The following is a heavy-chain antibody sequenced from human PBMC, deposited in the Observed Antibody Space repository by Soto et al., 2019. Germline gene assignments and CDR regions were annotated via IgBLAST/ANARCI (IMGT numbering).Heavy chain of an antibody. CDR1: GFTVSGKKY. Sequence: GGSLRLSCAAFGFTVSGKKYMAWVRQAPGKGLEWVSALYDVDGTYYADSVKGRFTTSSDSSRTIVYLQMNSLRPDDTAVYFCASWHLQEHAYDIWGQGTTVTVSS. CDR2: LYDVDGT. J-gene: IGHJ3*02. V-gene: IGHV3-53*01. CDR3: ASWHLQEHAYDI. D-gene: IGHD1-1*01.